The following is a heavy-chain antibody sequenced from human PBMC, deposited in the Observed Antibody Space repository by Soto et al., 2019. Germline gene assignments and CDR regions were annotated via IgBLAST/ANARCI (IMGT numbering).Heavy chain of an antibody. CDR2: ISGNNGNT. CDR3: ARGGSGSGFDY. V-gene: IGHV1-18*04. CDR1: GYTFTTYD. Sequence: QVQLVQSGAEVQKPGASVKVSCKASGYTFTTYDISWVRQAPGQGLEWMGWISGNNGNTNYAQKLQGRVTMTRDTSTSTAHMDLRSLRSDDTAVYYCARGGSGSGFDYWGQGTLVTVSS. D-gene: IGHD3-10*01. J-gene: IGHJ4*02.